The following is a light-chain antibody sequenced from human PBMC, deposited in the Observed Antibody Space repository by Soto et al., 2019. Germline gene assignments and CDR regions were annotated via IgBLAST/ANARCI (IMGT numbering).Light chain of an antibody. J-gene: IGKJ4*01. CDR1: QSVSSGY. CDR2: GAC. Sequence: EIVLTQSPGTLSLSPGERATRSCRASQSVSSGYLAWYQQKPGQAPRLLIYGACSRATGIPDRFSGSGSGTDFTLTISGLEPEDVAVYYCQQYVTSPLTSGGATKVEIK. V-gene: IGKV3-20*01. CDR3: QQYVTSPLT.